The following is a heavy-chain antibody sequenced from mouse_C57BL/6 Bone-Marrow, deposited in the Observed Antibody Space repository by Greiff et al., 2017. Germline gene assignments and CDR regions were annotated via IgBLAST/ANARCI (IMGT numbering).Heavy chain of an antibody. CDR2: IWSGGST. J-gene: IGHJ3*01. D-gene: IGHD2-4*01. Sequence: QVQLKESGPGLVQPSQSLSITCTVSGFSLTSYGVHWVRQSPGKGLEWLGVIWSGGSTDYNAAFISRLSISKDNSKSQVFFKMNSLQADDTAIYYCARTHYDYDGEGTGFAYWGQGTLVTVSA. CDR1: GFSLTSYG. CDR3: ARTHYDYDGEGTGFAY. V-gene: IGHV2-2*01.